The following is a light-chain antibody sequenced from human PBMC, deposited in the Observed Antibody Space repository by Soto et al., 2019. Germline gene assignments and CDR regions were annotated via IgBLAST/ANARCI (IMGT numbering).Light chain of an antibody. V-gene: IGLV2-14*01. CDR1: SSDVGSYNH. J-gene: IGLJ1*01. CDR3: SSFTSSTTYV. CDR2: NVN. Sequence: QSALTQSASVSGSPGQSITISCTGTSSDVGSYNHVSWYQQHTGEVPKLIIFNVNDRPSGVSNRFSGSKSGNTASLTISGLQAEDEADYYCSSFTSSTTYVFGTGTKVTVL.